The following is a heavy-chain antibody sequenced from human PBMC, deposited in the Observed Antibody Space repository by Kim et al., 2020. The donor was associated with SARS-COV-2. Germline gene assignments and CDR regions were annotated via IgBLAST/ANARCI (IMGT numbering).Heavy chain of an antibody. CDR1: GFLFSGFA. J-gene: IGHJ4*01. V-gene: IGHV3-30*03. D-gene: IGHD6-13*01. CDR2: ISSDGGDD. Sequence: GGSLRLSCAASGFLFSGFAMHWIRQAPGKGLEWVTVISSDGGDDHYADSVKGRFSISRDNSKYTLYLQINSLRPEDTAVYYCARAAPFSITWGTIDYWGHGALVSVSS. CDR3: ARAAPFSITWGTIDY.